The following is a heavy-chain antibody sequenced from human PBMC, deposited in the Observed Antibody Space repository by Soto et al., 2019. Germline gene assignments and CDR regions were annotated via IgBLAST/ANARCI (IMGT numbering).Heavy chain of an antibody. Sequence: GSLRLSCEASGFTFSRVNMNWVRQVPGKGLEWVASISSGSSDTWYADSVKGRFIISRDNAQNSLFLQMNTLRPEDTAMYYCARVAYWGPGTQVTVS. J-gene: IGHJ4*02. CDR1: GFTFSRVN. CDR3: ARVAY. CDR2: ISSGSSDT. V-gene: IGHV3-21*01.